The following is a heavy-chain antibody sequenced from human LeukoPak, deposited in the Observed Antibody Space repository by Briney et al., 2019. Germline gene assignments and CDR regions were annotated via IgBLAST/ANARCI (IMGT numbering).Heavy chain of an antibody. J-gene: IGHJ4*02. V-gene: IGHV3-30*18. CDR2: ISYDGSNK. CDR1: GFTFSDYY. D-gene: IGHD4-11*01. CDR3: AKSSFVYGNYATVFDY. Sequence: GGSLRLSCAASGFTFSDYYMSWIRQAPGKGLEWMAFISYDGSNKYYADSVKGRFTISRDNSKNTLYLQMNSLRAEDTAVYYCAKSSFVYGNYATVFDYWGQGTLVTVSS.